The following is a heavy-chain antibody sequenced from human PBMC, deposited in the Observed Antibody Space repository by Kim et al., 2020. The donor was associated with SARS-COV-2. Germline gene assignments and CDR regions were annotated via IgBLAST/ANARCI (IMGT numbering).Heavy chain of an antibody. Sequence: GGSLRLSCAASGFTFSSYGMHWVRQAPGKGLEWVAVISYDGSNKYYADSVKGRFTISRDNSKNTLYLQMNSLRAEDTAVYYCANSAYSSSWYEDYWGQGTLVTVSS. CDR3: ANSAYSSSWYEDY. CDR1: GFTFSSYG. V-gene: IGHV3-30*18. D-gene: IGHD6-13*01. J-gene: IGHJ4*02. CDR2: ISYDGSNK.